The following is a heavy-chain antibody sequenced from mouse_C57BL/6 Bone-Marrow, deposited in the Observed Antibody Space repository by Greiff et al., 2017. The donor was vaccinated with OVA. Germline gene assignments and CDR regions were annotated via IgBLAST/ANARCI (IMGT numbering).Heavy chain of an antibody. D-gene: IGHD1-1*01. J-gene: IGHJ4*01. V-gene: IGHV2-9-1*01. Sequence: VQLQQSGPGLVAPSQSLSITCTVSGFSLTSYAISWVRQPPGKGLEWLGVIWTGGGTNYNSALKSRLSISKDNAKSQVFLKMNSLQTDYTARYYCARKAFRGSSPDYYAMDYWGQGTSVTVSS. CDR3: ARKAFRGSSPDYYAMDY. CDR1: GFSLTSYA. CDR2: IWTGGGT.